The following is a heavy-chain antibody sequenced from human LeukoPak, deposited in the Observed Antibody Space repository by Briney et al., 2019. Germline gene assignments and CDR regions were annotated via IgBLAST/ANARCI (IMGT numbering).Heavy chain of an antibody. CDR1: GGSFSGYY. Sequence: PSETLSLTCAVYGGSFSGYYWSWIRQPPGKGLEWIGEINHSGSTNYNPSLKSRVTISVDTSKNQFSLKLSSVTAADTAVYYCAPALRRITIFGVVPPWGQGTLVTVSS. D-gene: IGHD3-3*01. CDR3: APALRRITIFGVVPP. CDR2: INHSGST. J-gene: IGHJ5*02. V-gene: IGHV4-34*01.